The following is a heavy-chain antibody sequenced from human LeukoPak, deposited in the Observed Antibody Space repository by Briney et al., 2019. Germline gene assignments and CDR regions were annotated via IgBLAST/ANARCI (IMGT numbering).Heavy chain of an antibody. D-gene: IGHD5-24*01. J-gene: IGHJ3*02. Sequence: GASVKVSCKASGCTFSSYAISWVRPAPGQGLEWMGGIIPIFGTANYAQKFQGRVTITADESTSTAYMELSSLRSEDTAVYYCARPTRYGYNPDAFDIWGQGTMVTVSS. V-gene: IGHV1-69*13. CDR1: GCTFSSYA. CDR2: IIPIFGTA. CDR3: ARPTRYGYNPDAFDI.